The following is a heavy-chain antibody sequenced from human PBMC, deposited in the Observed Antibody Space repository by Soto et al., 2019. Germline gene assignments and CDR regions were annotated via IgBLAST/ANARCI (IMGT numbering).Heavy chain of an antibody. Sequence: QIPLVQSGAEVKKPGASVKVSCKASGYTFTNYDIGWVRQAPGQGLEWMGWISPYSGNTKYAQKFQGRVTMTTDTSTTTAYIELRSLRSDDTAVFYCVRFASSGWYTGGYWGQGTLVTVSS. CDR3: VRFASSGWYTGGY. CDR2: ISPYSGNT. V-gene: IGHV1-18*01. CDR1: GYTFTNYD. D-gene: IGHD6-19*01. J-gene: IGHJ4*02.